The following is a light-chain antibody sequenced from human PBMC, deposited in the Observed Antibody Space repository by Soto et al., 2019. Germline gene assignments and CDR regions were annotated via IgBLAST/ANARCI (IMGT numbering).Light chain of an antibody. Sequence: EIVLTQSPGTVSLSPGERATLSCRASQSVSSSYLAWYQQKPGQAPRLLIYGASGRATGIPDRFSGSGSGTDFTLTISRLEPEDFAVYYCQQYGSSPGTFGQGTKVDIK. CDR2: GAS. V-gene: IGKV3-20*01. CDR3: QQYGSSPGT. CDR1: QSVSSSY. J-gene: IGKJ1*01.